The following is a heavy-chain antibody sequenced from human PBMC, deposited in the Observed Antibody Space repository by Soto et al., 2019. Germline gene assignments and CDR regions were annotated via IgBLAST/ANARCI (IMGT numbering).Heavy chain of an antibody. D-gene: IGHD1-26*01. Sequence: QVQLVESGGGVVQPGTSLRLSCEASGFAFNKFGMHWVRQAPGKGREWVAFISYDGSYQYYADSVQGRLIITRDNSMNTLNMQLNSLRREDTAVYYCAKGGEVGGVLGDHWGQGTLVTVSS. V-gene: IGHV3-30*18. CDR3: AKGGEVGGVLGDH. CDR1: GFAFNKFG. CDR2: ISYDGSYQ. J-gene: IGHJ4*02.